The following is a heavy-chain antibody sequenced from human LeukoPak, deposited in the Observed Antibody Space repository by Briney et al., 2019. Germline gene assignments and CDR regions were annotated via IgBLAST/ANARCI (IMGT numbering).Heavy chain of an antibody. CDR2: IIPILGIA. Sequence: SVKVSCKASGGSFSGYAISWGRQAPGQGLEWMGRIIPILGIANYAQKFQGRVTITADKATSTAYMELSSLRSEDTAVYYCARGGLGELSSHFDYWGQGTLVTVSS. CDR1: GGSFSGYA. J-gene: IGHJ4*02. CDR3: ARGGLGELSSHFDY. D-gene: IGHD3-16*02. V-gene: IGHV1-69*04.